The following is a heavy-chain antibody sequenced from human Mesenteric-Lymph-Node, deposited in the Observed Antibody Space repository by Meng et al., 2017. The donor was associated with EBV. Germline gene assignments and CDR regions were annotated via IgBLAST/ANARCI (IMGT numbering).Heavy chain of an antibody. V-gene: IGHV7-4-1*02. Sequence: QGQRVQSGLGLREPGASVKVSWKASGDSFSRDEISWLRQAPGQGLEWMGWINTITGIPAYAQGLAGRFVFSLDTSVTTAYLHISSLAADDTAVYFCARRPDSSGWSYRHWGQGTLVTVSS. CDR2: INTITGIP. J-gene: IGHJ1*01. CDR1: GDSFSRDE. CDR3: ARRPDSSGWSYRH. D-gene: IGHD6-13*01.